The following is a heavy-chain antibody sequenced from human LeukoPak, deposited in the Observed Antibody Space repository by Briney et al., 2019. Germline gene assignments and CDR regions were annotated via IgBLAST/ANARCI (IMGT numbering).Heavy chain of an antibody. V-gene: IGHV1-2*02. J-gene: IGHJ4*02. CDR2: INPNSGGT. CDR3: ATMIVSGSYSGFDY. CDR1: GYTFTGYY. Sequence: ASVEVSCKASGYTFTGYYMHWVRQAPGQGLEWMGWINPNSGGTNYAQKFQGRVTMTRDTSISTAYMELSRLRSDDTAVYYCATMIVSGSYSGFDYWGQGTLVTVSS. D-gene: IGHD1-26*01.